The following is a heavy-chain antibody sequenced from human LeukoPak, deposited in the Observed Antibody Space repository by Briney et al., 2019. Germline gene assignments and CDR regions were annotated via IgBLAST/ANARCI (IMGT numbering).Heavy chain of an antibody. Sequence: GGSLRLSCEASGFTVSSSYMSWVRQAPGKGLEWVSVIYSVGSTYYADSVKGRFTISRHNSKSTLYLQMNSLRAEDTAVYYCGSSSSVYYYHGLDVWGQGTTVTVSS. CDR2: IYSVGST. V-gene: IGHV3-53*04. CDR1: GFTVSSSY. D-gene: IGHD6-6*01. J-gene: IGHJ6*02. CDR3: GSSSSVYYYHGLDV.